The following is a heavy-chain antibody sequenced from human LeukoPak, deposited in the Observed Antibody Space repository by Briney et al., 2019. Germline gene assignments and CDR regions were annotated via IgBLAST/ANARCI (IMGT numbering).Heavy chain of an antibody. Sequence: ASVKVSCKASGYTFTDYYMHWVRQAPGQGLEWLGWINPNSGGTNYPPKFQGRLTMTRDTSISTAYMELTRLTSDDTAVYYCAREGPQSKGSGGAAFHIWGQGTMVTVSS. CDR1: GYTFTDYY. D-gene: IGHD6-19*01. V-gene: IGHV1-2*02. CDR2: INPNSGGT. CDR3: AREGPQSKGSGGAAFHI. J-gene: IGHJ3*02.